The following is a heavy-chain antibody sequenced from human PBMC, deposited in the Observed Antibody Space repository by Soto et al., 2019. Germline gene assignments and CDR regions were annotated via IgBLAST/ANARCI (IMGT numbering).Heavy chain of an antibody. CDR3: AKDTDA. V-gene: IGHV3-23*01. CDR1: GFSFDDYA. J-gene: IGHJ5*02. Sequence: GGSLRLSCAASGFSFDDYAMTWVRQAAGKGLEWFSAISGSGDNTYYADSVKGRFTISRDKSKNTLYLQMNSLRAEDTAVYYCAKDTDAWGQGTLVTVSS. CDR2: ISGSGDNT.